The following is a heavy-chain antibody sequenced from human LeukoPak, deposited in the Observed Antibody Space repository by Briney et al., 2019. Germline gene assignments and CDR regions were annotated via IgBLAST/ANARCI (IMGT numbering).Heavy chain of an antibody. CDR1: GSTFSSYA. CDR3: AKVRGGGIAFDI. Sequence: GGSLRLSCAASGSTFSSYAMSWVRQAPGKGLEWVSAISGSGGSTYYADSVKGRFTISRDNSKNTLYLQMNSLRAEDTAVYYCAKVRGGGIAFDIWGQGTMVTVSS. CDR2: ISGSGGST. V-gene: IGHV3-23*01. J-gene: IGHJ3*02. D-gene: IGHD3-16*01.